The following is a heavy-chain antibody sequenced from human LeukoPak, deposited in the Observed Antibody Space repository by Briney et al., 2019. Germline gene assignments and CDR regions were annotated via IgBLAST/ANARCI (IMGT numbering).Heavy chain of an antibody. CDR1: GGSISRSSYY. CDR3: ARFLEWLSPPDY. Sequence: KPSETLSLTCTVSGGSISRSSYYWGWIRQPPGKGLEWIGRIYYSGRTNYNPSLKSRVTISVGTSKNQFSLQVSSVTAADTAVYYCARFLEWLSPPDYWRQGTLVTVSS. CDR2: IYYSGRT. D-gene: IGHD3-3*01. J-gene: IGHJ4*02. V-gene: IGHV4-39*01.